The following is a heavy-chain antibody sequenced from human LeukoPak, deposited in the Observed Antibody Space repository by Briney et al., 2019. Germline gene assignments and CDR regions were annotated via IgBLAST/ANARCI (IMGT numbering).Heavy chain of an antibody. CDR3: ARVPLDDASGHYYPH. CDR1: GYTFTNYG. J-gene: IGHJ1*01. Sequence: ASVKVSCKTSGYTFTNYGMHWVRQAPRQSPEWMGWINTGKGNSKSSQKSQDRVTLTRDTSASTAYMELNSLSSEDTAVYYCARVPLDDASGHYYPHWGQGTLVTVSS. V-gene: IGHV1-3*04. CDR2: INTGKGNS. D-gene: IGHD3-22*01.